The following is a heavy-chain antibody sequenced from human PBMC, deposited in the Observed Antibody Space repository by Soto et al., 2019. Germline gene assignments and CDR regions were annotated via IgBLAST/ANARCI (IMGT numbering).Heavy chain of an antibody. CDR2: IYWDDDK. D-gene: IGHD4-17*01. V-gene: IGHV2-5*02. Sequence: QITLKESGPTLVRPAQTLTLTCDFSGFSLSTYHMGVAWIRQPPGKALEWLALIYWDDDKRYSPSLKDRLAISKDTSSNQVVLTITNIDSGDSATYFCAHAGDYDLLTLDHWGPGTLVTVSS. J-gene: IGHJ4*02. CDR3: AHAGDYDLLTLDH. CDR1: GFSLSTYHMG.